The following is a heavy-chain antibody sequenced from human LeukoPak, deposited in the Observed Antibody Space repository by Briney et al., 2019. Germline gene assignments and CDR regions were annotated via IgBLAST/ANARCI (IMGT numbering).Heavy chain of an antibody. J-gene: IGHJ5*02. CDR1: GGTFSSYA. CDR2: IIPIFGTA. D-gene: IGHD6-6*01. V-gene: IGHV1-69*13. CDR3: ARYSSSAGWLDP. Sequence: SVKVSCKASGGTFSSYAISWVRQAPGQGLEWMGGIIPIFGTANYAQKFQGRVTITADESTSTAYMELSSLRSEDTAVYYCARYSSSAGWLDPWGQGTLVTVSS.